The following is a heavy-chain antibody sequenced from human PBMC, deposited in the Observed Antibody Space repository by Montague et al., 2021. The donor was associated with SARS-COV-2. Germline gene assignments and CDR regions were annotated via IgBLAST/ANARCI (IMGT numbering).Heavy chain of an antibody. V-gene: IGHV4-39*07. D-gene: IGHD3-9*01. Sequence: SETLSLTCSVSGGQFIRSSHYWAWIRQAPGRGLEWIGNIYFSGSTNSNPSPRSRLTLSLDMSRAQFSLELRAVTASDTALYYCARAYRGVPDWDFFGSWGQGLLVAVSS. CDR1: GGQFIRSSHY. J-gene: IGHJ4*02. CDR3: ARAYRGVPDWDFFGS. CDR2: IYFSGST.